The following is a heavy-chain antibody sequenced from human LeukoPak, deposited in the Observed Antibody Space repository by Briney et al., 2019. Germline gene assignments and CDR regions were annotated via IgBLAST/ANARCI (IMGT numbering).Heavy chain of an antibody. J-gene: IGHJ5*02. CDR3: ARDSYQDYYGRFDP. Sequence: GGSLRLSCAASGFTFDDYAMHWVRQAPGKGLEWVSGISWNSGSIGYADSVKGRFTISRDNAKNSLYLQMNGLTAEDTAMYYCARDSYQDYYGRFDPWGQGTLVIVSS. V-gene: IGHV3-9*01. CDR1: GFTFDDYA. D-gene: IGHD3-10*01. CDR2: ISWNSGSI.